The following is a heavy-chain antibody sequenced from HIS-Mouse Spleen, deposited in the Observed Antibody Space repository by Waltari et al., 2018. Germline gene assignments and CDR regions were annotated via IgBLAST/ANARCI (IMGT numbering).Heavy chain of an antibody. V-gene: IGHV4-39*07. Sequence: QLQLQESGPGLVKPSETLSLTCPVSGGSLRSSSYYWGWIRQPPGKGLEWIGSIYDSGSTYYNPSLKSRVTISVDTSKNQFSLKLSSVTAADTAVYYCAREIPYSSSWYDWYFDLWGRGTLVTVSS. CDR2: IYDSGST. D-gene: IGHD6-13*01. CDR3: AREIPYSSSWYDWYFDL. CDR1: GGSLRSSSYY. J-gene: IGHJ2*01.